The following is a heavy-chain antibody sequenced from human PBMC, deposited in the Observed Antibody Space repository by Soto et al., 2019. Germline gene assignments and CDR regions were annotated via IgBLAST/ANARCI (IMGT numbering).Heavy chain of an antibody. CDR2: INPNNGAT. CDR3: ARDGSTDGDYPGEDHYFDY. CDR1: RYIFTAYF. J-gene: IGHJ4*02. Sequence: QVQLVQSGAEVKKPGASVKVSCKAPRYIFTAYFMHWVRQAPGQGLEWMGWINPNNGATHYGLSFQGRVTMTRDTSISTAYMELSSLRSDDTAVYYCARDGSTDGDYPGEDHYFDYWGQGTLVTVSS. V-gene: IGHV1-2*02. D-gene: IGHD4-17*01.